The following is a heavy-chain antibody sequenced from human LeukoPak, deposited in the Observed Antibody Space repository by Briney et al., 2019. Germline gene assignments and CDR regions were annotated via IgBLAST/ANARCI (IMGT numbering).Heavy chain of an antibody. CDR1: GFTFSSYS. CDR3: ARRNAMDV. Sequence: GGSLRLSCAASGFTFSSYSMNWVRQAPGKGLEWVSYISSSSSTIYYADSVKGRFTISRDNAKNSLYLQMNSLRAEDTAVYYCARRNAMDVWGQGTTVIVFS. V-gene: IGHV3-48*01. J-gene: IGHJ6*02. CDR2: ISSSSSTI.